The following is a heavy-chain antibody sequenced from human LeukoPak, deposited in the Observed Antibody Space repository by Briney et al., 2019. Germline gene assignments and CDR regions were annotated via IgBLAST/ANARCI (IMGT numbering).Heavy chain of an antibody. CDR3: ARIQLWSYIDY. Sequence: GRSLRLSCVASGFTFSRHDMNWVRQAPGKGLEWVAVISYDGSNKYYADSVKGRFTISRDNSKNTLYLQMNSLRAEDTAVYYCARIQLWSYIDYWGQGTLVTVSS. CDR2: ISYDGSNK. V-gene: IGHV3-30*03. J-gene: IGHJ4*02. D-gene: IGHD5-18*01. CDR1: GFTFSRHD.